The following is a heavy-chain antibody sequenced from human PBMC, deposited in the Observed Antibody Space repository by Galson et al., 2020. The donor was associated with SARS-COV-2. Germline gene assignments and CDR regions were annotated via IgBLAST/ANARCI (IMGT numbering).Heavy chain of an antibody. CDR1: GFSLSTSGVG. V-gene: IGHV2-5*02. D-gene: IGHD2-2*02. CDR2: IYWDDDK. CDR3: AHRQAIEYSFDY. J-gene: IGHJ4*02. Sequence: SGPTLLKPTQTLTLTCTFSGFSLSTSGVGVGWIRQPPGNALEWLALIYWDDDKRYSPSLKSRLTITKDTSKNQVVLTMTNMDPVDTARYYCAHRQAIEYSFDYWGQGTLVTVSS.